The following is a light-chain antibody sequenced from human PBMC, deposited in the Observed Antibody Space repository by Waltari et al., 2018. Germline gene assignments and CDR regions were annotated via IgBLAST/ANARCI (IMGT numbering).Light chain of an antibody. CDR3: QQYFRSPRT. CDR1: QSVINNF. V-gene: IGKV3-20*01. CDR2: GAS. Sequence: EVVLTQSPGTLSLSPGERATLSRRANQSVINNFLAWYQQKPGQAPRLLIYGASSRATGIPDRFSGSGSETDFTLTISRLEPEDFAVYYCQQYFRSPRTFGQGTKVEIQ. J-gene: IGKJ1*01.